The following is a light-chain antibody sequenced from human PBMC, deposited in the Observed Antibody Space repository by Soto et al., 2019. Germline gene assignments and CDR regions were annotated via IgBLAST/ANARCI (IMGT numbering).Light chain of an antibody. CDR1: QSVSSN. J-gene: IGKJ1*01. CDR2: GAS. V-gene: IGKV3-15*01. Sequence: EIVMTQSPATLSVSPGERATLSCRASQSVSSNIAWYQQKPGQAPRLLIYGASTRATGIPDRFSGSGSGTEFTLTISSLQSEDFAVYYCQQYNNWPPWTFGQGTNVEIK. CDR3: QQYNNWPPWT.